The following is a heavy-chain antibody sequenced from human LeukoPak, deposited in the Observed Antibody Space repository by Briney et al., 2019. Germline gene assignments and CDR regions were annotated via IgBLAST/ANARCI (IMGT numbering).Heavy chain of an antibody. CDR1: GGSISSYY. V-gene: IGHV4-59*01. CDR3: ARDPGVRGVIGYYMDV. CDR2: IYYSGST. J-gene: IGHJ6*03. D-gene: IGHD3-10*02. Sequence: SETLSLTCTVSGGSISSYYWSWIRQPPGKGLEWIGYIYYSGSTNYNPSLKSRVTISVDTSKNQFSLKLSSVTAADTAVYYCARDPGVRGVIGYYMDVWGKGTTVTVSS.